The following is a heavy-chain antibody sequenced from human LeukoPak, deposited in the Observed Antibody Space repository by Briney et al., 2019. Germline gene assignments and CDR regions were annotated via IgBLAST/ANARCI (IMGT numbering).Heavy chain of an antibody. CDR1: GFTLSDYY. Sequence: GGSLRLSCAASGFTLSDYYMSWIRQAPGKGLEWVSYISSSGSTIYYADSVKGRFTISRDNAKNSLYLQMNSLRAEDTAVYYCARGLYGSGSYYISTLHTRRWYYFDYWGQGTLVTVSS. J-gene: IGHJ4*02. D-gene: IGHD3-10*01. CDR2: ISSSGSTI. V-gene: IGHV3-11*01. CDR3: ARGLYGSGSYYISTLHTRRWYYFDY.